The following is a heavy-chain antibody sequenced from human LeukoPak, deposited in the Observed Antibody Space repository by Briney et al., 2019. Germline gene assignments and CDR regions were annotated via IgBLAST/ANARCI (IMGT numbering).Heavy chain of an antibody. J-gene: IGHJ4*02. V-gene: IGHV4-31*03. Sequence: PSETLSLTCTVSGGSINNGGYYWSWIRQHPGKGLEWIGYIYYSGSSYYNPSLRSRVTISVDTSKNHFSLKLSSVTAADTAVYYCARGSRHYYDSSGSFDYWGQGTLVTVSS. CDR3: ARGSRHYYDSSGSFDY. CDR1: GGSINNGGYY. D-gene: IGHD3-22*01. CDR2: IYYSGSS.